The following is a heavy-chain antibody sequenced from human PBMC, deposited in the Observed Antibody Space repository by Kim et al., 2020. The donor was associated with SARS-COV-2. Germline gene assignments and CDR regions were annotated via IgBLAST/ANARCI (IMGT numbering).Heavy chain of an antibody. CDR2: IIPIFGTA. CDR3: ARGREGDYAVWFDP. V-gene: IGHV1-69*13. Sequence: SVKVSCKASGGTFSSYAISWVRQAPGQGLEWMGGIIPIFGTANYAQKFQGRVTITADESTSTAYMELSSLRSEDTAVYYCARGREGDYAVWFDPWGQGTLVTVSS. D-gene: IGHD4-17*01. J-gene: IGHJ5*02. CDR1: GGTFSSYA.